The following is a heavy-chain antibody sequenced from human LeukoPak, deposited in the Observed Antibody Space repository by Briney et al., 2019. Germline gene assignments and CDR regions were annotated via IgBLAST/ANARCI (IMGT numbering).Heavy chain of an antibody. CDR1: GFTFSSHA. CDR3: AKGLGTANYFDY. D-gene: IGHD5-18*01. V-gene: IGHV3-23*01. Sequence: GGSLRLSCAASGFTFSSHAMSWVRQAPGEGLEWVSSISGSGGSTYYAESVKGRFTISRDNSKNTLSLQMNSLRAEDTAVYYCAKGLGTANYFDYWGQGTLVTVSS. J-gene: IGHJ4*02. CDR2: ISGSGGST.